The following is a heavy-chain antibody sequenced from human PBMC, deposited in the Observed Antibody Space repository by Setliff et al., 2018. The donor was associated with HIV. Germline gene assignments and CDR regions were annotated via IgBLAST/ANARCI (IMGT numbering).Heavy chain of an antibody. CDR2: IIPIFGTA. D-gene: IGHD4-17*01. CDR1: GFTFSSYA. J-gene: IGHJ4*02. CDR3: ARDRKAGQYGDFDY. Sequence: GGSLRLSCAASGFTFSSYAISWVRQAPGQGLEWMGGIIPIFGTANYAQKFQGRVTITADESTSTAYMELSSLRSEDTAVYYCARDRKAGQYGDFDYWGQGTLVTVSS. V-gene: IGHV1-69*01.